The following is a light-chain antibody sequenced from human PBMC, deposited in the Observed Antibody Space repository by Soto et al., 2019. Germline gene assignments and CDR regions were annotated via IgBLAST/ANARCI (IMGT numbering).Light chain of an antibody. CDR1: QTISSW. J-gene: IGKJ1*01. V-gene: IGKV1-5*03. Sequence: DIQMTQSPSTLSGSVGDRVTITCRASQTISSWLAWYQQKPGKAHKLLIYKASTLKSGVPSRFSGSGSGTEFTLTIRSLQPDDFATYYCQHYNSYSEAVGQGTKVDI. CDR3: QHYNSYSEA. CDR2: KAS.